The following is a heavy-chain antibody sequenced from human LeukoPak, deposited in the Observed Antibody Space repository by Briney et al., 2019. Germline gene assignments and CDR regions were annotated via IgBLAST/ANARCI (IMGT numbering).Heavy chain of an antibody. CDR2: ISSSSSYI. D-gene: IGHD6-6*01. CDR1: GFTFSSYS. CDR3: ARDRVSSSSADFDY. Sequence: GGSLRLSCAASGFTFSSYSMNWVRQAPGKGLEWVSSISSSSSYIYYADSVKGRFTISRDNAKNSLYLQMNSLRAEDTAVYYCARDRVSSSSADFDYWGQGTLLTVSS. V-gene: IGHV3-21*01. J-gene: IGHJ4*02.